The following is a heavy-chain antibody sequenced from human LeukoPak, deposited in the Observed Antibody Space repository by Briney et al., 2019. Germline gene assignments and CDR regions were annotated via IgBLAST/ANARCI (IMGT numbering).Heavy chain of an antibody. CDR2: IYDTGAT. Sequence: SETLSLTCSVSGGSISGYYWSWIRQPPGKRLEWIGYIYDTGATNYNPSLKSRFTISIDTSKNQFSLNLSSVTAADTAVYYCARLPLIATTRGGFDPWGQGTLVTVSS. CDR1: GGSISGYY. J-gene: IGHJ5*02. CDR3: ARLPLIATTRGGFDP. D-gene: IGHD1/OR15-1a*01. V-gene: IGHV4-59*08.